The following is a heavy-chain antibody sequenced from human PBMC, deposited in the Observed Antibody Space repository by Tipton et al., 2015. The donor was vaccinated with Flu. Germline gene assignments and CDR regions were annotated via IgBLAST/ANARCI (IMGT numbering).Heavy chain of an antibody. CDR3: ARDGIGVLGQLATDY. D-gene: IGHD6-6*01. CDR2: ISSSSSYI. J-gene: IGHJ4*02. CDR1: GFTFSSYS. V-gene: IGHV3-21*01. Sequence: SLRLSCAASGFTFSSYSMNWVRQAPGKGLEWVSSISSSSSYIYYADSVKGRFTISRDNAKNSLYLQMNSLRAEDTAVYYCARDGIGVLGQLATDYWGQGTLVTVSS.